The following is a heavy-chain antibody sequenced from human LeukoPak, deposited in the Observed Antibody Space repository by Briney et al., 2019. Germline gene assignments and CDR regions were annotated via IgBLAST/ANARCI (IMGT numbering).Heavy chain of an antibody. D-gene: IGHD2-15*01. CDR1: GFTFSTYG. CDR3: ARRPGYPSFDY. J-gene: IGHJ4*02. Sequence: GGALGLSCAASGFTFSTYGMHRVRQAPGKGLEWVAVISYDGSNKYYADSVKGRFTISRDNSKNTLYLQMNSLRAEDTAVYYCARRPGYPSFDYWGQGTLVTVSS. V-gene: IGHV3-30*03. CDR2: ISYDGSNK.